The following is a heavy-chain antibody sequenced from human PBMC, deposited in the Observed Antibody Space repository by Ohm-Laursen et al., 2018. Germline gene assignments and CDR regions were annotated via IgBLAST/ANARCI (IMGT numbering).Heavy chain of an antibody. CDR1: GFTFSSYA. D-gene: IGHD1-26*01. J-gene: IGHJ4*02. Sequence: SLRLSCAAFGFTFSSYAMIWVRQAPGKGLEWVSVIGSGGGDIHYADSVEGRFTISRDNSKNTLYLQMNSLRAEDTAIYYCAKYLGVGLTSYFAHWGQGTLVTFSS. CDR3: AKYLGVGLTSYFAH. V-gene: IGHV3-23*01. CDR2: IGSGGGDI.